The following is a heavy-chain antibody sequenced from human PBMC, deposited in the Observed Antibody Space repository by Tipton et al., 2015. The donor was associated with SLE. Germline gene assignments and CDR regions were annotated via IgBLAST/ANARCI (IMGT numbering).Heavy chain of an antibody. CDR1: AGSITSSSYY. J-gene: IGHJ6*03. Sequence: TLSLTCTVSAGSITSSSYYWAWIRQPPGKGLEWIGINYHSGSTYYNPSLKSRVTISVNTSKNQFSLKLRSVTAADTAVYYCARLKGRLELPGYHYYMDVWGKGTTGTVSS. D-gene: IGHD1-7*01. CDR2: NYHSGST. CDR3: ARLKGRLELPGYHYYMDV. V-gene: IGHV4-39*01.